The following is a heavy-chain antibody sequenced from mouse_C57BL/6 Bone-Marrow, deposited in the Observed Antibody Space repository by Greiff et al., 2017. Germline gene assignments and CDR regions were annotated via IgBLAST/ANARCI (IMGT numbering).Heavy chain of an antibody. CDR2: IYPGDGDT. Sequence: QVQLQQSGPELVKPGASVKISCKASGYAFSSSWMNWVKQRPGKGLAWIGRIYPGDGDTHYNGKFKGKATLTVDKSSSTASMQLTRLPSEYSAVYFCARERPYPSMDYWGQGTTLTVSS. CDR3: ARERPYPSMDY. J-gene: IGHJ2*01. V-gene: IGHV1-82*01. CDR1: GYAFSSSW.